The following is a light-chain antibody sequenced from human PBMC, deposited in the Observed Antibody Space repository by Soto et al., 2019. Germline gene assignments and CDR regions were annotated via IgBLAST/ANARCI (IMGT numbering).Light chain of an antibody. CDR2: GAS. CDR3: QQYGGSPRT. V-gene: IGKV3-20*01. J-gene: IGKJ1*01. Sequence: EIVLTQSPGTLSLSPGERATLSCRASQSVSNNYLAWYQQKPGQAPRLLIYGASNRATGIPDRFSGSGSGTDFTLTITRLEPEDFVVYYCQQYGGSPRTFGQGTKVDIK. CDR1: QSVSNNY.